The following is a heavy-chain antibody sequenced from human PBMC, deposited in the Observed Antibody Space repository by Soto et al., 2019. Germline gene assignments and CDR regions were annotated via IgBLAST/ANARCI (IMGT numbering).Heavy chain of an antibody. CDR2: MSAGGTI. CDR3: AKEKSVMNSGYDAFDV. J-gene: IGHJ3*01. V-gene: IGHV3-48*03. Sequence: GGSLRLSCAASGFAFSSYEMDWVRQAPGKGLEWIAYMSAGGTIHYADSVKGRFTISRVNAKNSLYLEMNSLRAEDTAVYYCAKEKSVMNSGYDAFDVWGQGTMVTVS. D-gene: IGHD5-12*01. CDR1: GFAFSSYE.